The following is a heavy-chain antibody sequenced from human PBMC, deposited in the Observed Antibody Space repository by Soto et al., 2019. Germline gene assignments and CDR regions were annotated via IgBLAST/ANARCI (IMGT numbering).Heavy chain of an antibody. CDR3: TRANWYSKD. D-gene: IGHD1-7*01. CDR1: GGSINNHY. CDR2: VYYNGIT. Sequence: SETLSLTCTLSGGSINNHYWSWIRQPPGKGLEWLGYVYYNGITNYNPSLKSRVTLSVYTSKNQFSLYLTSMTAADTAIYDCTRANWYSKDWGQGTLGTVSS. J-gene: IGHJ4*02. V-gene: IGHV4-59*11.